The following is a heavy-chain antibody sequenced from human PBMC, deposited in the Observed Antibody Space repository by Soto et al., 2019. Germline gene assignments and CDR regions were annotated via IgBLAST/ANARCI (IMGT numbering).Heavy chain of an antibody. V-gene: IGHV3-30-3*01. Sequence: GGSLRLSCAASGFTFSSYAMHWVRQAPGKGLEWVAVISYDGSNKYYADSVKGRFTISRDNSKNTLYLQMNSLRAEDTAVYYCARDELLQLLSGYYYYGMDVWGQGTTVTVSS. J-gene: IGHJ6*02. CDR2: ISYDGSNK. CDR1: GFTFSSYA. CDR3: ARDELLQLLSGYYYYGMDV. D-gene: IGHD2-2*01.